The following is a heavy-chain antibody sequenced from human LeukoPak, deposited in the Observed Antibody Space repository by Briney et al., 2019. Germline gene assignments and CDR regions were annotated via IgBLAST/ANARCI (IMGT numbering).Heavy chain of an antibody. CDR1: GYTFTSYD. J-gene: IGHJ5*02. CDR2: MNPNSGNT. CDR3: AREPIVGATRYWFDP. D-gene: IGHD1-26*01. V-gene: IGHV1-8*01. Sequence: VASVKVSCRASGYTFTSYDINWARQATGQGLEWMGWMNPNSGNTAYAQKFQGRVTMTRNTSISTAYMELSNLRSEDTAVYYCAREPIVGATRYWFDPWGQGTLVTVSS.